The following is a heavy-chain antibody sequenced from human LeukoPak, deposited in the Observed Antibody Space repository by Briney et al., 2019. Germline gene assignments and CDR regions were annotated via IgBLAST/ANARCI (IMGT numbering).Heavy chain of an antibody. CDR2: ISSSSSYI. Sequence: GGSLRHSCAASGFTFSSYSMNWVRQAPGKGLEWVSSISSSSSYIYYADSVKGRFTISRDNAKNSLYLQMNSLRAEDTAVYYCARSSYGDYVSRFGYWGQGTLVTVSS. V-gene: IGHV3-21*01. D-gene: IGHD4-17*01. CDR3: ARSSYGDYVSRFGY. J-gene: IGHJ4*02. CDR1: GFTFSSYS.